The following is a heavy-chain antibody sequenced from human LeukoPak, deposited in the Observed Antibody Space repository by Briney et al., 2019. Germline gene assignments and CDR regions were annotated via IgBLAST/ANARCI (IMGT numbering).Heavy chain of an antibody. CDR3: ARAVEMATMGGFDY. D-gene: IGHD5-24*01. Sequence: SVKVSCKASGGTFSSYTISWVRQAPGQGLEWMGRIIPILGIANYAQKFQGRVTITAEKSTSTAYMELSSLRSEDTAVYYCARAVEMATMGGFDYWGQGTLVTVSS. CDR1: GGTFSSYT. J-gene: IGHJ4*02. V-gene: IGHV1-69*02. CDR2: IIPILGIA.